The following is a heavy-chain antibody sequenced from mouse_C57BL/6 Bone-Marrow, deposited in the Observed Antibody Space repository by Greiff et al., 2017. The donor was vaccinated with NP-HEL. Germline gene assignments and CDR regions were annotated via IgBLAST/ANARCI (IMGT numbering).Heavy chain of an antibody. CDR2: IYPSDSET. D-gene: IGHD2-1*01. Sequence: QVQLKQPGAELVRPGSSVKLSCKASGYTFTSYWMDWVKQRPGQGLEWIGNIYPSDSETHYNQKFKDKATLTVDKSSSTAYMQLSSLTSEDSAVYYCARPDYGNPYYFDYWGQGTTLTVSS. CDR1: GYTFTSYW. J-gene: IGHJ2*01. CDR3: ARPDYGNPYYFDY. V-gene: IGHV1-61*01.